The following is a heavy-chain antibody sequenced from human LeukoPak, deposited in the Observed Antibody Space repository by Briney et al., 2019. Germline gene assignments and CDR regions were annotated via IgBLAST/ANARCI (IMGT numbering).Heavy chain of an antibody. CDR1: GFTFSSCG. D-gene: IGHD2-21*02. J-gene: IGHJ4*02. Sequence: GGSLRLSCAASGFTFSSCGMHWVRQAPGKGLEWVAFIRSDGRNKYYADSVKGRFTISRDNSKNMLYLQMNSLRDEVTTVYYCAKDSDGYGDYWGQGTLVTVSS. V-gene: IGHV3-30*02. CDR3: AKDSDGYGDY. CDR2: IRSDGRNK.